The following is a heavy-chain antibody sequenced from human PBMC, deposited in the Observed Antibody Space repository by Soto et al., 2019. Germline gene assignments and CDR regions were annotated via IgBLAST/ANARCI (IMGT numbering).Heavy chain of an antibody. V-gene: IGHV3-23*01. D-gene: IGHD6-13*01. CDR1: GFTISSYT. Sequence: GGSLRLSCAASGFTISSYTMTWVRQASGKGLEWVSAITGSGTNTYYADSVKGRFTISRDNSKNTLYLQMNSLRAEDTAVYYCAKDPYYSSSWLYYYYGMDVWGQGTTVTVSS. CDR2: ITGSGTNT. J-gene: IGHJ6*02. CDR3: AKDPYYSSSWLYYYYGMDV.